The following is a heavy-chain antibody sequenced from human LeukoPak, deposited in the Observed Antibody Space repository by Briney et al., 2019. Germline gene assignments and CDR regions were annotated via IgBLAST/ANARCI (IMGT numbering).Heavy chain of an antibody. D-gene: IGHD6-19*01. CDR2: ISAYNGNT. J-gene: IGHJ6*02. CDR3: ASAYSSGWAQYYYYYGMDV. Sequence: GASVKVSCKASGYTFTSYGISWVRQAPGQGLERMGWISAYNGNTNYAQKLQGRVTMTTDTSTSTAYMGLRSLRSDDTAVYYCASAYSSGWAQYYYYYGMDVWGQGTTVTVSS. V-gene: IGHV1-18*01. CDR1: GYTFTSYG.